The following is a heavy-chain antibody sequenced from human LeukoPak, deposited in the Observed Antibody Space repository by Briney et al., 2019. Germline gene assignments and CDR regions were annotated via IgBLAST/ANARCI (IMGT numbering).Heavy chain of an antibody. CDR2: ISSSSNTI. CDR1: GFTFSSYE. J-gene: IGHJ4*02. Sequence: PGGSLRLSCAASGFTFSSYEMSWVRQAPGKGLEWVSYISSSSNTIYYADSVKGRFTISRDNAKNSLYLQMHSLRAEDTAVYYCARDSYYDSSGYYYAHDFDCWGQGTLVTVSS. CDR3: ARDSYYDSSGYYYAHDFDC. D-gene: IGHD3-22*01. V-gene: IGHV3-48*03.